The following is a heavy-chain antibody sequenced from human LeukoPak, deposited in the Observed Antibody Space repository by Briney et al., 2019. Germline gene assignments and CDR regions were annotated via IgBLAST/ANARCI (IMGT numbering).Heavy chain of an antibody. Sequence: SETLSLTCIVSGGSISNYYWSWIRQPAGRGLEWIGRISSSGSTNYNPSLRSRVTMSIDTSTNQFSLKLSSVTAADTAVFYCARSAVDTADFDYWGQGTLVTVSS. CDR2: ISSSGST. D-gene: IGHD3-22*01. CDR3: ARSAVDTADFDY. CDR1: GGSISNYY. V-gene: IGHV4-4*07. J-gene: IGHJ4*02.